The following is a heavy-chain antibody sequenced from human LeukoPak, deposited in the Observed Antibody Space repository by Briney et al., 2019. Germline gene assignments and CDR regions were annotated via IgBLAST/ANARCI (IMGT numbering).Heavy chain of an antibody. Sequence: GGSLRLSCAVSGFTFSNYWMTWVRQAPGEGLEGVANIKQDGSEEYPLTPVKDPFTHSREHAKNSLFLQMNRLRVEDTAVYYCASASGGSPGLYYFDYWGQATLVIVSS. J-gene: IGHJ4*02. D-gene: IGHD3-10*01. V-gene: IGHV3-7*01. CDR2: IKQDGSEE. CDR1: GFTFSNYW. CDR3: ASASGGSPGLYYFDY.